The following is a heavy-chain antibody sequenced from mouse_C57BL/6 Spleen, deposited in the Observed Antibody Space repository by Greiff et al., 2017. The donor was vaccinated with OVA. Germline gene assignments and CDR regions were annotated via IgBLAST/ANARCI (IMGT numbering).Heavy chain of an antibody. D-gene: IGHD4-1*01. CDR2: IHPNSGST. J-gene: IGHJ3*01. CDR1: GYTFTSYW. V-gene: IGHV1-64*01. CDR3: ARSGTGFAY. Sequence: QVQLQQPGAELVKPGASVKLSCKASGYTFTSYWMHWVKQRPGQGLEWIGMIHPNSGSTNYNEKFKSKATLTVEKSSSTAYMQLSSLTSEDSAVYYCARSGTGFAYWGQGTLVTVSA.